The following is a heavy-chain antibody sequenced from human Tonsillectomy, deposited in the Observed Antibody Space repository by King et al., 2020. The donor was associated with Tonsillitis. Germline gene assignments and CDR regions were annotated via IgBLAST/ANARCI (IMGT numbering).Heavy chain of an antibody. CDR2: VYYRGST. Sequence: VQLQESGPGLVKPSGTLSLTCTVSGGSISTYYWSWIRQPPGKGLEWIGYVYYRGSTNCNPSLKSRVTILLDTSKNQFSLKLSSVTAADTAVYYCARLPSYSYDSSGPNQYYFDYWGQGTLVTVSS. CDR1: GGSISTYY. D-gene: IGHD3-22*01. J-gene: IGHJ4*02. V-gene: IGHV4-59*08. CDR3: ARLPSYSYDSSGPNQYYFDY.